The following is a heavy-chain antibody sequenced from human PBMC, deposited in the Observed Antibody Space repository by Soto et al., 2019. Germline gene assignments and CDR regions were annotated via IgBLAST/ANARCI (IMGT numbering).Heavy chain of an antibody. CDR2: IIPIFGTA. CDR3: ARGYSYGSVAYFDY. V-gene: IGHV1-69*13. J-gene: IGHJ4*02. D-gene: IGHD5-18*01. Sequence: SMKVSCKASGGTFSSYAISWVRQAPGQGLEWMGGIIPIFGTANYAQKFQGRVTITADESTSTAYMELSSLRSEDTAVYYCARGYSYGSVAYFDYWGKGTLVTVSS. CDR1: GGTFSSYA.